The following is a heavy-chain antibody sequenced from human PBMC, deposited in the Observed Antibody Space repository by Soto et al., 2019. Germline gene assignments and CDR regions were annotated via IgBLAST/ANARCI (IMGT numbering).Heavy chain of an antibody. V-gene: IGHV4-59*01. CDR2: IYYSGST. Sequence: SETLSLTCTVSGGSISSYDWSWIRQPPGKGLEWIGYIYYSGSTNYNPSLKSRVTISVDTSKNQFSLKLSSVTAADTAVYYCARDNSSGWRHNWFDPWGQGTLVTVSS. CDR1: GGSISSYD. D-gene: IGHD3-22*01. CDR3: ARDNSSGWRHNWFDP. J-gene: IGHJ5*02.